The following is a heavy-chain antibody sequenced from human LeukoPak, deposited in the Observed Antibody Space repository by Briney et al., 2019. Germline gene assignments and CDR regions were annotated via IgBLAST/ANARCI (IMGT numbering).Heavy chain of an antibody. Sequence: ESPEIYRNCSGYSHTNCWIGRERETPAKGLEWMAIISPGDSATRYSRPCQGQVSISADKSISTAYLLWSSLKASDTAMYYCARLTNLLNCDYWGQGDLGTVSS. J-gene: IGHJ4*02. CDR3: ARLTNLLNCDY. CDR2: ISPGDSAT. CDR1: GYSHTNCW. D-gene: IGHD2-8*01. V-gene: IGHV5-51*01.